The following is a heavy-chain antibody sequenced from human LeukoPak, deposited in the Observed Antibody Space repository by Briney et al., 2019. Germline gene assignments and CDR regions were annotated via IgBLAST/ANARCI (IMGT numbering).Heavy chain of an antibody. V-gene: IGHV1-18*01. CDR1: GYTFTSYG. J-gene: IGHJ3*02. CDR3: ARKGYYDSSAPPAFDI. D-gene: IGHD3-22*01. Sequence: ASVKVSCKASGYTFTSYGISWVRQAPGQGVAWMGWISAYNGNTNYAQKLQGRVTMTTDTSTSTAYMELRSLRSEDTAVYYCARKGYYDSSAPPAFDIWGQGTMVTVSS. CDR2: ISAYNGNT.